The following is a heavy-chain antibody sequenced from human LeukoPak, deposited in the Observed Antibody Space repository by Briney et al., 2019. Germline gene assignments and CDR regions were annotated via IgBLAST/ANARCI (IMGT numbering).Heavy chain of an antibody. CDR1: GYTFTGYY. CDR2: INPNSGGT. V-gene: IGHV1-2*02. Sequence: ASVKVSCKASGYTFTGYYMHWVRQAPGQGLEWMGWINPNSGGTNYAQKFQGRVTMTRDTSISTAYMELSRLRSDDTAVYYCARDQRYCSSTSCSNWLDPWGQGTLVTVSS. J-gene: IGHJ5*02. CDR3: ARDQRYCSSTSCSNWLDP. D-gene: IGHD2-2*01.